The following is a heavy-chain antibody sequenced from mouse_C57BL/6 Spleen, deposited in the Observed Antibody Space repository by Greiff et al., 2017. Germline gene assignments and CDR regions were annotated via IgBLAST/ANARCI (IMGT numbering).Heavy chain of an antibody. D-gene: IGHD1-1*01. CDR1: GYTFTSYT. V-gene: IGHV1-4*01. CDR2: INPSSGYT. CDR3: ATEGYYGSRGAY. J-gene: IGHJ3*01. Sequence: VKLQESGAELARPGASVKMSCKASGYTFTSYTMPWVKQRPGQGLEWIGYINPSSGYTKYNQKFKDKATLTADKSSSTAYMQLSSLTSEDSAVYYCATEGYYGSRGAYWGQGTLGTGSA.